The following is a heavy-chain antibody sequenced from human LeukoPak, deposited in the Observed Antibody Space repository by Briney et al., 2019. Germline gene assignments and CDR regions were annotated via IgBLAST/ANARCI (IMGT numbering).Heavy chain of an antibody. Sequence: ASVKVSCKASGYTFTSYGISWVRQAPGQGLEWMGWSSAYNGNTNYAQKLQGRVTMTTDTSTSTAYMELRSLRSDDTAVYYCARTGREDCSSTSCYFVSAYWGQGTLVTVSS. V-gene: IGHV1-18*01. CDR2: SSAYNGNT. J-gene: IGHJ4*02. CDR1: GYTFTSYG. CDR3: ARTGREDCSSTSCYFVSAY. D-gene: IGHD2-2*01.